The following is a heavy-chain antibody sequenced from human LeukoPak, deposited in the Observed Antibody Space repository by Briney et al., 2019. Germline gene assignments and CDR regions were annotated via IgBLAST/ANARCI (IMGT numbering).Heavy chain of an antibody. CDR2: IIPIFGTA. CDR3: ARENNYYGSGLGDY. D-gene: IGHD3-10*01. Sequence: ASVKVSCKASGGTFSSYAISWVRQAPGQGLEWMGGIIPIFGTANYAQKFQGRVTITADESTSTAYMELSSLRSEDTAVYYCARENNYYGSGLGDYWGQGTLVTVSS. CDR1: GGTFSSYA. J-gene: IGHJ4*02. V-gene: IGHV1-69*13.